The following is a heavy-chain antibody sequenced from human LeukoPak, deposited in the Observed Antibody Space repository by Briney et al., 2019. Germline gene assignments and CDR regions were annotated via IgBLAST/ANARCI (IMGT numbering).Heavy chain of an antibody. CDR2: INHSGST. D-gene: IGHD2-2*01. CDR3: ARGRNVVVPAATPFRY. CDR1: GGSFSGYY. V-gene: IGHV4-34*01. Sequence: SETLSLTCAVYGGSFSGYYWSWIRQPPGKGLEWIGEINHSGSTNYNPSLKSRVTISVDTSKNQFSLKLSSVTAADTAVYYCARGRNVVVPAATPFRYWGQGTLVTVSS. J-gene: IGHJ4*02.